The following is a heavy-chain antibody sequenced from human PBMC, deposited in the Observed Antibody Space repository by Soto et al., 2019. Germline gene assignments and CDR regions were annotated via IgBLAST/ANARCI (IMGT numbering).Heavy chain of an antibody. CDR3: ARHKASVLSLGERTSYGMDV. V-gene: IGHV5-51*01. CDR2: IYPGDSDT. CDR1: GYSFTSYW. J-gene: IGHJ6*02. D-gene: IGHD3-10*01. Sequence: PGESLKISCKGSGYSFTSYWIGWVRQMPGKGLEWMGIIYPGDSDTRYSPSFQGQVTISADKSISTAYLQWSSLKASDTAMYYCARHKASVLSLGERTSYGMDVWGQGTTVTVSS.